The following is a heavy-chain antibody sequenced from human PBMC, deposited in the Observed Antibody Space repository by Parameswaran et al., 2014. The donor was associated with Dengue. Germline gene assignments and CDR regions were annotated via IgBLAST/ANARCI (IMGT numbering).Heavy chain of an antibody. CDR3: AKDWSESLYYYYGMDV. CDR2: ISWNSGSI. V-gene: IGHV3-9*01. Sequence: WIRQPPGKGLEWVSGISWNSGSIGYADSVKGRFTISRDNAKNSLYLQMNSLRAEDTALYYCAKDWSESLYYYYGMDVWGQGTTVTVSS. D-gene: IGHD2-8*02. J-gene: IGHJ6*02.